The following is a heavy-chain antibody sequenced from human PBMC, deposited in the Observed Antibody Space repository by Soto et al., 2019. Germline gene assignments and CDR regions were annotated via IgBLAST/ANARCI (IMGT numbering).Heavy chain of an antibody. V-gene: IGHV3-13*01. D-gene: IGHD2-2*01. CDR2: IGTSGDA. Sequence: DVQLVESGGGLVQPGGSLRLSCAASGFAFSAYDMHWVRQVTGKGLEWVSSIGTSGDAHYTGSVEGRFSASRENAKNSLYLHMSSLRAGDTAVYYCAREKGVCSSISCPNNIYHFAMDVWGQGTTVIVSS. CDR3: AREKGVCSSISCPNNIYHFAMDV. J-gene: IGHJ6*02. CDR1: GFAFSAYD.